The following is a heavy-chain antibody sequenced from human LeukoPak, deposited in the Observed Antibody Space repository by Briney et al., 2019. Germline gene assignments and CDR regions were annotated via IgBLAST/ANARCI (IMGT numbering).Heavy chain of an antibody. CDR2: IKEDGSEK. Sequence: PGGSLRLSCAASGFTFSSHWMNWVRQAPGKGLEWVANIKEDGSEKHYVDSVKGRFTISRDNAKNSLYLQMNSLRAEDTAVYYCVSGLVEGPGFDCRGQGTLVTVSS. J-gene: IGHJ4*02. CDR1: GFTFSSHW. CDR3: VSGLVEGPGFDC. D-gene: IGHD2-2*01. V-gene: IGHV3-7*01.